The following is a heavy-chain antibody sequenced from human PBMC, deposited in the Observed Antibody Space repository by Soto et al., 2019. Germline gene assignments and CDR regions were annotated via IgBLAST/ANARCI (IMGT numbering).Heavy chain of an antibody. CDR2: IYWDDYK. V-gene: IGHV2-5*02. Sequence: QITLKESGPTLVKPTQTLTLTCTFSGFSLSTSGVGVGWIRQPPGKALEWLAVIYWDDYKHYSPSLKSRLTNTKETSKNQVVLTMTNMDPVDTATYYCAHKGYGDYPLDYWGQGTLLTVSS. CDR3: AHKGYGDYPLDY. J-gene: IGHJ4*02. D-gene: IGHD4-17*01. CDR1: GFSLSTSGVG.